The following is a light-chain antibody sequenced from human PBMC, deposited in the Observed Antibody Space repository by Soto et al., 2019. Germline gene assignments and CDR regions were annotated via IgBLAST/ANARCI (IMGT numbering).Light chain of an antibody. J-gene: IGKJ2*01. CDR1: QSVGSN. V-gene: IGKV3-15*01. Sequence: EIVMTQSPATLSVSPGERASLSCRASQSVGSNLAWYQQTAGQAPRLLIYGASTRATGIPARFSGSGSGTEFTLTISSLQSEDFAVYWCKQYTNWPYTFGQGTKLEIK. CDR3: KQYTNWPYT. CDR2: GAS.